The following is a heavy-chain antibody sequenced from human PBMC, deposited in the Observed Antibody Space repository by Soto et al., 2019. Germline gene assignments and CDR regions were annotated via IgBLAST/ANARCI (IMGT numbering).Heavy chain of an antibody. CDR3: ARGGYGGRANGFNT. CDR1: GGTFSSYA. J-gene: IGHJ5*02. CDR2: IIPIFGTA. D-gene: IGHD4-17*01. V-gene: IGHV1-69*12. Sequence: QVQLVQSGAEVKKPGSSVKVSCKASGGTFSSYAISWVRQAPGQGLEWMGGIIPIFGTANYAQKFQGRVTLAANESTSTDHMELSSLRSEHTAVYYCARGGYGGRANGFNTWGQGTLVTVSS.